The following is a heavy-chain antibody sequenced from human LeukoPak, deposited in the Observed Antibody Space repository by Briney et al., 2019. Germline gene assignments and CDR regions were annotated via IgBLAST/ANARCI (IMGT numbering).Heavy chain of an antibody. Sequence: SETLSLTCTVSGGSITTSSSYWAWIRQPPWKGLEWIGEIYYSGKTYYNPSFKSRLTISVDTSKNQFSLSLSSLTAADTAVFYCARLALKSGDHPVWGQGSPVIVSS. V-gene: IGHV4-39*01. CDR3: ARLALKSGDHPV. J-gene: IGHJ4*02. D-gene: IGHD2-21*01. CDR2: IYYSGKT. CDR1: GGSITTSSSY.